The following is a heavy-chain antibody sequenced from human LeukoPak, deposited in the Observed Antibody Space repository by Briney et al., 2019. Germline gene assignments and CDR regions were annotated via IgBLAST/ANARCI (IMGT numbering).Heavy chain of an antibody. V-gene: IGHV3-7*05. Sequence: GGSLRLSCAASGFTFSNVWMNWVRQAPGKGLEWVANIKQDGSEEVYVDSVKGRFTISRDNAKNSLFLQMNTLRAEDTAVYYCARDPYSSTWSYGMDVWGQGTTVTVSS. CDR1: GFTFSNVW. CDR2: IKQDGSEE. J-gene: IGHJ6*02. CDR3: ARDPYSSTWSYGMDV. D-gene: IGHD6-6*01.